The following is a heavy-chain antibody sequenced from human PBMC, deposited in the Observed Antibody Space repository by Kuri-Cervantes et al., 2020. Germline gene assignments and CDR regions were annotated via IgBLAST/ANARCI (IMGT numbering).Heavy chain of an antibody. V-gene: IGHV3-15*01. D-gene: IGHD6-6*01. CDR2: IKSKTDGGTT. CDR3: TTAGIAARYFDY. Sequence: GESLKISCAASGFTFSNAWMSWVRQAPGKGLEWVGRIKSKTDGGTTDYAAPVKGRFTISRDDSKNTLYLQMNSLKTEDTAVCYCTTAGIAARYFDYWGQGTLVTVSS. J-gene: IGHJ4*02. CDR1: GFTFSNAW.